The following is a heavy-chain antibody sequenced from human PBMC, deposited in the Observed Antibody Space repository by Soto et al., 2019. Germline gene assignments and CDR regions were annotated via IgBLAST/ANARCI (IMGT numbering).Heavy chain of an antibody. D-gene: IGHD2-15*01. CDR1: GFTFDDYA. J-gene: IGHJ4*02. CDR3: AKAGEPGVVAATSFDY. V-gene: IGHV3-9*01. CDR2: ISGNGGNI. Sequence: EVQLVESGGRLVQPGKSLRLSCAASGFTFDDYAMHWVRQVPGKGLEWVAGISGNGGNIAYGDSVKGRFTSSRDNAKKSLFMQMNSLGAADTALYYCAKAGEPGVVAATSFDYWGQGTLVTVSS.